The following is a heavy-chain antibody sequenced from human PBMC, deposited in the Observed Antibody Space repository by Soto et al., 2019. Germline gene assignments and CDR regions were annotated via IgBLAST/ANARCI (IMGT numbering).Heavy chain of an antibody. CDR1: GFTVSSNY. V-gene: IGHV3-53*01. CDR2: IYSGGTT. CDR3: ARGPWLVQDY. Sequence: EVQLVESGGGLVKPGGSLRLSYAASGFTVSSNYMSWVRQAPGKGLEWVSVIYSGGTTHYADSVKGRFTISRDNSKNTLYLQMNSLRAEDTAVYYCARGPWLVQDYWGQGTLVTVSS. D-gene: IGHD6-19*01. J-gene: IGHJ4*02.